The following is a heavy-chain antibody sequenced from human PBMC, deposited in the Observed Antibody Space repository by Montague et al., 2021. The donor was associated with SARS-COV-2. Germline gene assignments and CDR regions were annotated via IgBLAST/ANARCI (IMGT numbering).Heavy chain of an antibody. Sequence: SETLSLTCAVSGGSTASHYWNWIRQSQGKRPEWIGYVYYNGNTKTNPSLQSQGTISIYTSENQFSLRLNSVTAADTAVYFCARGWAFDPWGQGRLVTVSS. CDR3: ARGWAFDP. V-gene: IGHV4-59*08. CDR2: VYYNGNT. CDR1: GGSTASHY. D-gene: IGHD6-19*01. J-gene: IGHJ3*01.